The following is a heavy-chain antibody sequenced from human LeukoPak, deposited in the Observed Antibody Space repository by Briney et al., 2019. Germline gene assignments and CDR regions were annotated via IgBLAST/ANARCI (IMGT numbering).Heavy chain of an antibody. CDR1: GGSISSSY. CDR3: ARAPLYSGGSGWSIYYFYAMDV. V-gene: IGHV4-59*01. J-gene: IGHJ6*02. CDR2: IDNSGST. Sequence: SETLSLTCTVSGGSISSSYWSWVRQPPGKGLEWIGYIDNSGSTNYNPSLKSRVTISLDTPKSQFSLKLSSATAADTAVYYCARAPLYSGGSGWSIYYFYAMDVWGQGTTVTVSS. D-gene: IGHD6-19*01.